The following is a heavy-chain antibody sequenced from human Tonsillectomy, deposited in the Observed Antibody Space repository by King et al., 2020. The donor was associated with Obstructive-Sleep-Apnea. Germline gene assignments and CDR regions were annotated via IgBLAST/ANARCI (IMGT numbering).Heavy chain of an antibody. J-gene: IGHJ4*02. V-gene: IGHV3-49*03. CDR1: GFTFGDYT. D-gene: IGHD2-21*02. CDR2: IRTKPYGGQT. Sequence: VQPVESGGGLAQPGRSLRLSCTGSGFTFGDYTMSWFRQAPGKGLEWVGCIRTKPYGGQTEYAASVKGRFTISRDDSKSIAYLQMNSLKTEDTAVYYCTREIHCGGDCAYYFDYWGQGTLVTVSS. CDR3: TREIHCGGDCAYYFDY.